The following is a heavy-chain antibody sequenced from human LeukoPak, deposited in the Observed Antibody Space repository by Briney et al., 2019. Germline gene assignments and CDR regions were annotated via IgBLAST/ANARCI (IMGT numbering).Heavy chain of an antibody. J-gene: IGHJ4*02. V-gene: IGHV4-59*01. CDR1: GGSISNSY. CDR2: IDSSGST. D-gene: IGHD3-9*01. CDR3: ARSSYDILTDYI. Sequence: NPSETLSLTCTVSGGSISNSYCIWIRQPPGKGLEWIEYIDSSGSTNYNSSLRSRVTISVDTSKNQFSLKLRSVTAADTAVYYCARSSYDILTDYIWGQGTLVTVSS.